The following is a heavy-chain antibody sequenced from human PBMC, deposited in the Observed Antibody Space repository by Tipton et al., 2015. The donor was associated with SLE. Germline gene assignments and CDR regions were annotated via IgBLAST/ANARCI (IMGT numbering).Heavy chain of an antibody. D-gene: IGHD6-6*01. V-gene: IGHV4-34*01. J-gene: IGHJ3*02. Sequence: TLSLTCTVYGGSFSGYYWSWIRKPPGKGLEWIGEINQSGSTNYNPSLTGRGTISVDMSKKQVSLRLTSVTAADTAVYFCARGKGIAGRPGDAFDIWGQGTEVTVSS. CDR2: INQSGST. CDR3: ARGKGIAGRPGDAFDI. CDR1: GGSFSGYY.